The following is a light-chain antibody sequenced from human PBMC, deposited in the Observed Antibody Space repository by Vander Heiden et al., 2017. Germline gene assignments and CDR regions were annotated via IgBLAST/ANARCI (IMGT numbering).Light chain of an antibody. V-gene: IGKV3-11*01. CDR3: QQRSNWPPT. Sequence: ELVLTQSPATLSLSPGERSTLSCRASQSVSSYLAWYQQKPGQAPRLLFYDASNRATGIPARFSGSGSGTDFTLTISSLEPEDFAVYYCQQRSNWPPTFGQGTRLEIK. J-gene: IGKJ5*01. CDR1: QSVSSY. CDR2: DAS.